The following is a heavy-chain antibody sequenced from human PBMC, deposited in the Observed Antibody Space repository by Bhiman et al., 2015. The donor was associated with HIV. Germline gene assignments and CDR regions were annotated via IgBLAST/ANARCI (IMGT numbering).Heavy chain of an antibody. CDR2: ISSSGTYI. J-gene: IGHJ3*02. V-gene: IGHV3-21*01. CDR3: ARSNYLGAFDI. CDR1: GFTFNSYS. Sequence: EVQLVESGGGLVKPGGSLRLSCAASGFTFNSYSMNWVRQAPGKGLEWVASISSSGTYIYCADSVKGRFTISRDNAKNSLYLQMNSLRAEDTAVYYCARSNYLGAFDIWGQGTMVIVSS. D-gene: IGHD1-7*01.